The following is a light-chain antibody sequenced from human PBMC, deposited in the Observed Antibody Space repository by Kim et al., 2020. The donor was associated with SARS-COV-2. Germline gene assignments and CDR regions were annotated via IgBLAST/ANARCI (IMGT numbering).Light chain of an antibody. Sequence: QSITISCTGTSSDVGGYNYVSWYQQHPGKAPKLMIYDVSNRPSGVSNRFSGSKSGNTASLTISGLQAEDEADYYCSSYTSSSTLKVFGGGTKVTVL. CDR3: SSYTSSSTLKV. V-gene: IGLV2-14*03. CDR2: DVS. CDR1: SSDVGGYNY. J-gene: IGLJ2*01.